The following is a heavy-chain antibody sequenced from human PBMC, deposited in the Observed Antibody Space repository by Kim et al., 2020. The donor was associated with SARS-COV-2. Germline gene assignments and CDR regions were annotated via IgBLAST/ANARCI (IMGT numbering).Heavy chain of an antibody. D-gene: IGHD4-4*01. CDR1: GGSISSGGYY. CDR3: ARDRATVTTGYYYYGMDV. J-gene: IGHJ6*02. Sequence: SETLSLTCTVSGGSISSGGYYWSWIRQHPGKGLEWIGYIYYSGSTYYNPSLKSRVTISVDTSKNQFSLKLSSVTAADTAVYYCARDRATVTTGYYYYGMDVWGQGTTVTVSS. CDR2: IYYSGST. V-gene: IGHV4-31*03.